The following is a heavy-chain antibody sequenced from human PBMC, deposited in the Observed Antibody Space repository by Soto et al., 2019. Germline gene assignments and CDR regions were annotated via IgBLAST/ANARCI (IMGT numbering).Heavy chain of an antibody. CDR3: ARLLHGTYTYNWFDP. V-gene: IGHV4-39*01. J-gene: IGHJ5*02. Sequence: SETLSLTCTVSGGSISSSSYYWGWIRQPPGKGLEWIGSIYYSGSTYYNPSLKSRVTISVDTSKNQFSLKLSSVTAADTAVYYCARLLHGTYTYNWFDPWGQGTLVTVSS. CDR2: IYYSGST. D-gene: IGHD1-26*01. CDR1: GGSISSSSYY.